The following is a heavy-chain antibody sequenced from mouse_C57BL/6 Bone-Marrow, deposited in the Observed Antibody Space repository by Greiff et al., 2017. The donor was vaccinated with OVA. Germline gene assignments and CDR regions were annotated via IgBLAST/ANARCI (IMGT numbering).Heavy chain of an antibody. Sequence: QVQLKESGPELARPWASVKISCQAFYTFSRRVHFAIRDTNYWMQWVKQRPGQGLEWIGDIYPGNGDNSYNQKVKGKATLTADKSSSTAYMPLSSLTSEDSAVYYCAHSDYWNGYAMDYWGQGTSVTVSS. J-gene: IGHJ4*01. CDR1: YTFSRRVH. CDR2: GQGLEWIG. V-gene: IGHV1-87*01. CDR3: SEDSAVYYCAHSDYWNGYAMDY. D-gene: IGHD2-13*01.